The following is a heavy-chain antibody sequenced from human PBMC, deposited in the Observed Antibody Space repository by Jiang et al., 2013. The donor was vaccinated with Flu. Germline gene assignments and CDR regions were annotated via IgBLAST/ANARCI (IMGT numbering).Heavy chain of an antibody. CDR3: AKVMTTAAFDAFDI. CDR1: GFTFSSYA. J-gene: IGHJ3*02. D-gene: IGHD4-11*01. CDR2: ISYDGSYK. V-gene: IGHV3-30*18. Sequence: ASGFTFSSYAMHWVRQAPGKGLEWVAVISYDGSYKYYADSVKGRFTISRDNSKNTLYLQMNSLRAEDTAVYYCAKVMTTAAFDAFDIWGQGTMVTVSS.